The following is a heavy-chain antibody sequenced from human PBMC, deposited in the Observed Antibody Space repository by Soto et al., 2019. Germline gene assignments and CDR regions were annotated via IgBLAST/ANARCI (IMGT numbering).Heavy chain of an antibody. D-gene: IGHD2-15*01. J-gene: IGHJ4*02. V-gene: IGHV1-8*01. CDR2: MEPSTGRT. CDR1: GYSFTSLD. Sequence: ASVKVSCKASGYSFTSLDINWVRQTAGQGLEWMGWMEPSTGRTGYAQKFQGRVTMTRDTSINTAYMELTNLTSADTAFYYCARGGSAGVDYWGQGTLVTVSS. CDR3: ARGGSAGVDY.